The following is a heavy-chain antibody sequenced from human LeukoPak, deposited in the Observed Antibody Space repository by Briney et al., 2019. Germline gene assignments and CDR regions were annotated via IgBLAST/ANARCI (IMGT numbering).Heavy chain of an antibody. Sequence: GGSLRLSCAASGFTFSSYGMHWVRQAPGKGLEWVAFIRYDGSNKYYADSVKGRFTISRDNSKNTLYLQMNSLGAEDTAVHYCAKDLLMSAVSSAFDIWGQGTMVTVSS. CDR3: AKDLLMSAVSSAFDI. V-gene: IGHV3-30*02. J-gene: IGHJ3*02. CDR1: GFTFSSYG. CDR2: IRYDGSNK. D-gene: IGHD2-2*01.